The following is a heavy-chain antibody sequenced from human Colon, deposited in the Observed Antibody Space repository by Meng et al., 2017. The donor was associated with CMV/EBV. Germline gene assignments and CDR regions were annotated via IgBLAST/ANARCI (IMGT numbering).Heavy chain of an antibody. Sequence: SGGTFSSYAISWVRQAPGQGLEWMGGIIPIFGTANYAQKFQGRVTITTDESTSTAYMELSSLRSEDTAVYYCVRHLEAGRNGYSEPFWGQGTLVTVSS. J-gene: IGHJ1*01. CDR3: VRHLEAGRNGYSEPF. CDR2: IIPIFGTA. CDR1: GGTFSSYA. V-gene: IGHV1-69*05. D-gene: IGHD5-18*01.